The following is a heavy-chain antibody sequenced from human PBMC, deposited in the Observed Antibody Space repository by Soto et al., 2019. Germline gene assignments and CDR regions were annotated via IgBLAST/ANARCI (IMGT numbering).Heavy chain of an antibody. CDR2: ISYDGSDK. Sequence: QVQLVESGGGVVQPGRSLRLSCTASGFTFSNYGMHWVRQAPGKGLEWVAVISYDGSDKYYVDSAKGRFTISRDNSRNTLYLQMNGLRTEDTAVYYCAKDPKYPIRAWFDPWGQGTLVTVSS. CDR3: AKDPKYPIRAWFDP. D-gene: IGHD2-2*02. V-gene: IGHV3-30*18. CDR1: GFTFSNYG. J-gene: IGHJ5*02.